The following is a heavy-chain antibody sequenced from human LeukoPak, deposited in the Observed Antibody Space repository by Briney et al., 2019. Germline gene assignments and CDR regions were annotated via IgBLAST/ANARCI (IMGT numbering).Heavy chain of an antibody. CDR1: GFTFSSYA. D-gene: IGHD1-26*01. CDR2: ISGSGGST. CDR3: AKDGYSGSPYYFDY. J-gene: IGHJ4*02. V-gene: IGHV3-23*01. Sequence: TGGSLRLSCAASGFTFSSYAMSWVRQAPGKGLEWVSAISGSGGSTYYADSVEGRFTISRDNSKNTLYLQMNSLRAEDTAVYYCAKDGYSGSPYYFDYWGQGTLVTVSS.